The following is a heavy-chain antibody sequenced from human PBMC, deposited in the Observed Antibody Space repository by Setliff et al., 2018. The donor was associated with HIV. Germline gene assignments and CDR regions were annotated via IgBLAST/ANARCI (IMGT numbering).Heavy chain of an antibody. Sequence: SETLSLTCAVYGESLSDYYWSWIRQPPGKGLEWIGETNHNKSSDYNPSLKSRVTMSVDTSKNQFSLKVKSVTAADTATYFCSRGPPFDRWGRGTLVTVSS. V-gene: IGHV4-34*01. CDR1: GESLSDYY. J-gene: IGHJ2*01. CDR3: SRGPPFDR. CDR2: TNHNKSS.